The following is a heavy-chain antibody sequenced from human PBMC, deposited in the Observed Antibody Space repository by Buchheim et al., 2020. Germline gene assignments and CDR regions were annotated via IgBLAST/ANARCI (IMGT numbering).Heavy chain of an antibody. CDR2: INHSGST. CDR1: GGSFSGYY. V-gene: IGHV4-34*01. D-gene: IGHD3-22*01. Sequence: QVQLQQWGAGLLKPSETLSLTCAVYGGSFSGYYWSWIRQPPGKGLEWIGEINHSGSTNYNPSLKSRVTISVEPSKNQFSLKLSSVTAADTAVYYCARLVGYYYDSSGYYYEDALDYWGQGTL. J-gene: IGHJ4*02. CDR3: ARLVGYYYDSSGYYYEDALDY.